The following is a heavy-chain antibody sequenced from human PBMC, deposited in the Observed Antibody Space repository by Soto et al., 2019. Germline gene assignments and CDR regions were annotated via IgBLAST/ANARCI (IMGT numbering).Heavy chain of an antibody. D-gene: IGHD1-20*01. J-gene: IGHJ3*02. CDR3: ARRITGTGDAFDI. V-gene: IGHV4-59*08. CDR2: IYYSGST. CDR1: GGSISSYH. Sequence: PSETLSLTCTVSGGSISSYHWSWIRQPPGKGLEWIGYIYYSGSTNYNPSLKSRVTISVDTSKNQFSLKLSSVTAADTAVYYCARRITGTGDAFDIWGQGTMVTVSS.